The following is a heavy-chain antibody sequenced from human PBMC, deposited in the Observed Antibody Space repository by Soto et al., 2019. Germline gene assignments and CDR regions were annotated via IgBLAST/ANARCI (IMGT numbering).Heavy chain of an antibody. CDR3: ARVLVGYYGSGSYYPSRYMDV. J-gene: IGHJ6*03. Sequence: PSETLSLTCAVYGGSFSGYYWSWIRQPPGKGLEWIGEINHSGSTNYNPSLKSRVTISVDTSKNQFSLKLSSVTAADTAVYYCARVLVGYYGSGSYYPSRYMDVWGKGTTVTVS. D-gene: IGHD3-10*01. CDR1: GGSFSGYY. V-gene: IGHV4-34*01. CDR2: INHSGST.